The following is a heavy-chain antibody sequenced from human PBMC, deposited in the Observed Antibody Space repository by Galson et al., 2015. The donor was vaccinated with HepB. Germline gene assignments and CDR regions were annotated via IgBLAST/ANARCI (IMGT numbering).Heavy chain of an antibody. Sequence: SLRLSCAASGFTFDDYAMHWVRQAPGKGPEWVSGISWNSGSIGYADSVKGRFTISRDNAKNSLYLQMNSLRAEDTALYYCAKDMGGGSSSWYGVDYWGQGTLVTVSS. J-gene: IGHJ4*02. CDR1: GFTFDDYA. CDR2: ISWNSGSI. CDR3: AKDMGGGSSSWYGVDY. V-gene: IGHV3-9*01. D-gene: IGHD6-13*01.